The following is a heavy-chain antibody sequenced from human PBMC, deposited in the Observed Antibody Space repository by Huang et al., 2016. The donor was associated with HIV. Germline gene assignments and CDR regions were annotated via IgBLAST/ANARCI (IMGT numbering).Heavy chain of an antibody. Sequence: QVQLQQWGAGLLKPSETLSLTCAVYGGSFSGDYWSWIRQPPGKGRGWIGEINHRGSCNDISSRQWRVPLSGDPSRSLCSLKLSSVTAADTAVYYCAGLYFPPASSGYCASPSYFAYWGQGTLVTVSS. J-gene: IGHJ4*02. CDR3: AGLYFPPASSGYCASPSYFAY. D-gene: IGHD3-22*01. V-gene: IGHV4-34*01. CDR2: INHRGSC. CDR1: GGSFSGDY.